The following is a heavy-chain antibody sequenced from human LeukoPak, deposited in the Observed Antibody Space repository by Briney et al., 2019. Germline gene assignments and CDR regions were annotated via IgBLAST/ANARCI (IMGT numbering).Heavy chain of an antibody. CDR2: ISGSGGST. D-gene: IGHD6-19*01. CDR1: GFTFSSYA. CDR3: AKDIRKAVAGSIFDY. J-gene: IGHJ4*02. V-gene: IGHV3-23*01. Sequence: PGASLRLSCAASGFTFSSYAMSWVRQAPGKGLEWVSAISGSGGSTYYADSAKGRFTISRDNSKNTLYLQMNSLRAEDTAVYYCAKDIRKAVAGSIFDYWGQGTLVTVSS.